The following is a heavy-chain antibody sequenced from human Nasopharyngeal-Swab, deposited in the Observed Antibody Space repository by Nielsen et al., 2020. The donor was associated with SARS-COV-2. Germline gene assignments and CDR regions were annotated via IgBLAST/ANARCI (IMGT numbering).Heavy chain of an antibody. V-gene: IGHV1-46*01. J-gene: IGHJ6*02. Sequence: ASVKASCKASGYTFTSYYMHWVRQAPGQGLEWMGIINPSGGSTSYAQKFQGRVTMTRDTSTSTVYMELSSLRSEDTAVYYCARDEVGTGYWTGYGMDVWGQGTTVTVSS. CDR3: ARDEVGTGYWTGYGMDV. D-gene: IGHD3/OR15-3a*01. CDR2: INPSGGST. CDR1: GYTFTSYY.